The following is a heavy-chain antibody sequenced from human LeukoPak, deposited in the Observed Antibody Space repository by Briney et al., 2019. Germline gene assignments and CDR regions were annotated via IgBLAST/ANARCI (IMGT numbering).Heavy chain of an antibody. CDR2: ISYDGNNK. Sequence: GGSLRLSCAASGLTFSSYAMRWVRQAPGKGLEWVAVISYDGNNKYYADSVKGRFTISGDKSKNTLYLQMNSLRPEDTAFYYCARGPGPIAGAKNPFDIWGQGTMVTVSS. V-gene: IGHV3-30*01. J-gene: IGHJ3*02. CDR1: GLTFSSYA. D-gene: IGHD1-26*01. CDR3: ARGPGPIAGAKNPFDI.